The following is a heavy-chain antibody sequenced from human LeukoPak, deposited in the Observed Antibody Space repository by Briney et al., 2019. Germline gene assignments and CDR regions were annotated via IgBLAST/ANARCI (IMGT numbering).Heavy chain of an antibody. CDR2: IYSGGST. Sequence: GGSLRLSCAASGFTVSSNYMSWVRQAPGKGLEWVSVIYSGGSTYYADSVKGRFTISRDNSKNTLYLQMNSLRAEDTAVYYCARDGSSWYLGYWGQGTLVTVSS. V-gene: IGHV3-53*01. CDR3: ARDGSSWYLGY. D-gene: IGHD6-13*01. J-gene: IGHJ4*02. CDR1: GFTVSSNY.